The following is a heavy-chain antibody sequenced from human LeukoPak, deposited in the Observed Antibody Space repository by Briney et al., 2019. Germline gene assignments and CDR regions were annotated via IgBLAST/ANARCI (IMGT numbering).Heavy chain of an antibody. CDR1: GFTFGSYA. CDR2: ISRDGSNK. D-gene: IGHD6-19*01. V-gene: IGHV3-30*04. J-gene: IGHJ4*02. Sequence: GGSLRLSCAASGFTFGSYAMHWVRQAPGKGLEWVAVISRDGSNKYYIDSVKGRFTFSRDNSKNTLYLQMNSLRPEDTAVYYCARGAADVAVAGDWGQGTLVTVSS. CDR3: ARGAADVAVAGD.